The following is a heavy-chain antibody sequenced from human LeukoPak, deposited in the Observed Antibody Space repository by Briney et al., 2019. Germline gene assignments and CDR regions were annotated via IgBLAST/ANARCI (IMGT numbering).Heavy chain of an antibody. CDR1: GFTVSSNY. CDR3: AELGITMIGGV. V-gene: IGHV3-48*03. D-gene: IGHD3-10*02. CDR2: ISSSGSTI. Sequence: GGSLRLSCAASGFTVSSNYINWVRQAPGKGLEWVSYISSSGSTIYYADSVKGRFTISRDNAKNSLYLQMNSLRAEDTAVYYCAELGITMIGGVWGKGTTVTISS. J-gene: IGHJ6*04.